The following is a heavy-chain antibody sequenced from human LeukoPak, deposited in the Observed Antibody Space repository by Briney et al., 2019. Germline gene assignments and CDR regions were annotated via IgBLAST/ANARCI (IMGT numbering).Heavy chain of an antibody. CDR1: GFTFSNYA. D-gene: IGHD2-8*01. Sequence: GGSLRLSCAASGFTFSNYAMSWVRQAPGKGLEWVSGISGSGGDTYYADSVKGRFTNSRDNSKNTLYLQMNSLRAEDTAVYYXAXXXSXTNNICHGDFDYWGQGTLVTVSS. V-gene: IGHV3-23*01. CDR3: AXXXSXTNNICHGDFDY. J-gene: IGHJ4*02. CDR2: ISGSGGDT.